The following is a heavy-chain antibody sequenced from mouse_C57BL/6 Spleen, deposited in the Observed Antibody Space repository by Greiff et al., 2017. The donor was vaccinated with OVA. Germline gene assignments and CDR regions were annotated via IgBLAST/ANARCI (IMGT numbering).Heavy chain of an antibody. CDR1: GYTFTSYW. V-gene: IGHV1-53*01. CDR3: ARSGAGTRAWFAY. CDR2: INPSNGGT. Sequence: VQLQQPGTELVKPGASVKLSCKASGYTFTSYWMHWVKQRPGQGLEWIGNINPSNGGTNYNEKFKSKATLTVDKSSSTAYMQLSSLTSEDSAVYYCARSGAGTRAWFAYWGQGTLVTVSA. J-gene: IGHJ3*01. D-gene: IGHD4-1*01.